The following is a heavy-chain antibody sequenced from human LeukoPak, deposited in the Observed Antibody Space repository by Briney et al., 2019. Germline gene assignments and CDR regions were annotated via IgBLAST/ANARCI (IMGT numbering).Heavy chain of an antibody. CDR1: GGSIKNYY. CDR3: ARDGGSGWYDY. D-gene: IGHD6-19*01. Sequence: SETLSLTCTVSGGSIKNYYWNWIRQPAGKGLEWIGRIHTSGRTNYNPSLKSRHTMSVDTSKNQFSLRLTSVTAADTAVYYCARDGGSGWYDYWGQGILVTVSS. J-gene: IGHJ4*02. V-gene: IGHV4-4*07. CDR2: IHTSGRT.